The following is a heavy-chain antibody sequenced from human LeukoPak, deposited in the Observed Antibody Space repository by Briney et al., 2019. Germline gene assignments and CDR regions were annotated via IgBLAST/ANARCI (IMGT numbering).Heavy chain of an antibody. Sequence: GASVKVSCKASGYTFTGYYMHWVRQAPGQGLEWMGWINPNSGGTDYARKFQGRVTMTRDTSISTAYMELSRLRSDDTAVYYCAREYDFWRAFDYWGQGTLVTVSS. V-gene: IGHV1-2*02. CDR3: AREYDFWRAFDY. CDR2: INPNSGGT. D-gene: IGHD3-3*01. CDR1: GYTFTGYY. J-gene: IGHJ4*02.